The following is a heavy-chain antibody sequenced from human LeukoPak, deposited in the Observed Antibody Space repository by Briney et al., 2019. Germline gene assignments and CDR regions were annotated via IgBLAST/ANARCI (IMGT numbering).Heavy chain of an antibody. D-gene: IGHD1-26*01. Sequence: RTSETLSLTCTVSGGSIGSTTYYWGWIRKPPGKELECIGSIYYSGSTYYNPSLKSRVTISLDTSKNQFSLKLSSVTAADTAVYYCARHKQSGTYYDAFDIWGQGTMVTVSS. V-gene: IGHV4-39*01. CDR3: ARHKQSGTYYDAFDI. CDR1: GGSIGSTTYY. J-gene: IGHJ3*02. CDR2: IYYSGST.